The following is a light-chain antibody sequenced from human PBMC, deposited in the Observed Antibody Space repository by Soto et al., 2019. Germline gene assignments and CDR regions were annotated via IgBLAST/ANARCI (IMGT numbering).Light chain of an antibody. CDR3: CSYAGSREV. J-gene: IGLJ1*01. Sequence: QSALTQPASVSGSPGQSITISCTGTSSDVGSYNLVSWYQQHPGKAPKLMIYEGRKRPSGVSNRFSGSKSGNTASLTISGLQAGDEADYYCCSYAGSREVFGTGTKVTVL. CDR2: EGR. V-gene: IGLV2-23*01. CDR1: SSDVGSYNL.